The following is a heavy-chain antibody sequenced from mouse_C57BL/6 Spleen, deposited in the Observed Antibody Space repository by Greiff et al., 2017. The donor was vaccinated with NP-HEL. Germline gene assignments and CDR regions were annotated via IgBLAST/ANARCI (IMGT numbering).Heavy chain of an antibody. CDR2: IDPSDSYT. Sequence: VKQSCKASGYTFTSYWMHWVKQRPGQGLEWIGEIDPSDSYTNYNQKFKGKSTLTVDKSSSTAYMQLSSLTSEDSAVYYCARSGTGVWFAYWGQGTLVTVSA. CDR3: ARSGTGVWFAY. V-gene: IGHV1-69*01. CDR1: GYTFTSYW. D-gene: IGHD3-3*01. J-gene: IGHJ3*01.